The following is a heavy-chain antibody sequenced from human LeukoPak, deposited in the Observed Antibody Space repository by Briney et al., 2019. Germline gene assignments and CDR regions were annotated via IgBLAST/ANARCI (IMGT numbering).Heavy chain of an antibody. Sequence: GGSPRLSCAASGFTFSIYAMHWVRQAPGKGLEWVAVISYDGSNKYYADSVKGRFTISRDNSKNPLYLQMNHLRAEDTAVYYCARDLYCSGGSCYTLTLIQLKYYYYGMDVWGQGTTVTVSS. D-gene: IGHD2-15*01. V-gene: IGHV3-30-3*01. CDR2: ISYDGSNK. J-gene: IGHJ6*02. CDR3: ARDLYCSGGSCYTLTLIQLKYYYYGMDV. CDR1: GFTFSIYA.